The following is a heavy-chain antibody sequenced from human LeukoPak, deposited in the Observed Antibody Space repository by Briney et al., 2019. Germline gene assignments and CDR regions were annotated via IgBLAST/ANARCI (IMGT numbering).Heavy chain of an antibody. J-gene: IGHJ4*02. Sequence: ASVKVSCKVSGYTFTGYYMHWVRQAPGQGLEWMGRINPNSGGTNYAQKFQGRVTMTRDTSISTAYMELSRLRSDDTAVYYCATQGGYDSTERGLDWGQGTLVTVSS. CDR3: ATQGGYDSTERGLD. CDR1: GYTFTGYY. V-gene: IGHV1-2*06. CDR2: INPNSGGT. D-gene: IGHD3-22*01.